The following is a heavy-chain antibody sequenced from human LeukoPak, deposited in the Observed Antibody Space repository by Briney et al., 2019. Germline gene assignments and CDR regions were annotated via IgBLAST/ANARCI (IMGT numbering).Heavy chain of an antibody. CDR2: INPNSGGT. CDR3: ARDYGDSTDPYYYYYMDV. Sequence: ASVTVSCKASGYTFTSYAMNWVRQAPGQGLEWMGWINPNSGGTNYAQKVQGRVTMTRDTSISTAYMELSRLRSDDTAVYYCARDYGDSTDPYYYYYMDVWGKGTTVTVSS. D-gene: IGHD4-17*01. CDR1: GYTFTSYA. V-gene: IGHV1-2*02. J-gene: IGHJ6*03.